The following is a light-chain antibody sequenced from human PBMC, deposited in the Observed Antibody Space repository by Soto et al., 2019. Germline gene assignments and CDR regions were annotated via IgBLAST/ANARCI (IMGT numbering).Light chain of an antibody. V-gene: IGLV2-14*01. CDR1: SSDVGDYKY. Sequence: QSVLTQPASVSGSPGQSITISCTGTSSDVGDYKYVSWYQQHPGKAPKLIIYEVSNRPSGISNRFSGSKSGNTASLTISGLQAEDEADYYCNSYAGSSTSLVFGGGTKLTVL. CDR2: EVS. CDR3: NSYAGSSTSLV. J-gene: IGLJ3*02.